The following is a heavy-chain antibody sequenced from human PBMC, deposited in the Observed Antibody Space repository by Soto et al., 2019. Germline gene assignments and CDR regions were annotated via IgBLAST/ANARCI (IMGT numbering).Heavy chain of an antibody. CDR2: INSDGNST. D-gene: IGHD4-4*01. CDR3: SRLSNHFDY. J-gene: IGHJ4*02. Sequence: EVQLVESGGGLVQPGGSLRLSCAASGFTFSPFWMHWVRQVPGKGPVWVSRINSDGNSTSYADSVKGRFTISRDHAKNTLYLQMNSPTAEYTALYYCSRLSNHFDYWGQGTLVTVSS. V-gene: IGHV3-74*01. CDR1: GFTFSPFW.